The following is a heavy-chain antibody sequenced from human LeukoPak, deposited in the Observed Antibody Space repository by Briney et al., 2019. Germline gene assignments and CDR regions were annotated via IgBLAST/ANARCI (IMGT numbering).Heavy chain of an antibody. CDR2: ISSSGSTI. D-gene: IGHD5-24*01. CDR1: GFTFSDYY. V-gene: IGHV3-11*01. Sequence: GSLRLSCAASGFTFSDYYMSWIRQAPGKGLEWVSYISSSGSTIYYADSVKGRFTIPRDNAKNSLYLQMNSLRAEDTAVYYCARDPPGYRDFDYWGQGTLVTVSS. CDR3: ARDPPGYRDFDY. J-gene: IGHJ4*02.